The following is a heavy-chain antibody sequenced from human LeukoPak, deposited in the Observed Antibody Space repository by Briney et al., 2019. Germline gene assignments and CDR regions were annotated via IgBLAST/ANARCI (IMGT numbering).Heavy chain of an antibody. CDR3: ARAVGIAAAGTSAFDI. Sequence: ASVKVSCKASGYTFTSYGISWVRQAPGQGLEGMGWISAYNGNTNYAQKLQGRVTMTTDTSTSTAYMELRSLRSDDTAVYYCARAVGIAAAGTSAFDIWGQGTMVTVSS. V-gene: IGHV1-18*01. D-gene: IGHD6-13*01. CDR2: ISAYNGNT. CDR1: GYTFTSYG. J-gene: IGHJ3*02.